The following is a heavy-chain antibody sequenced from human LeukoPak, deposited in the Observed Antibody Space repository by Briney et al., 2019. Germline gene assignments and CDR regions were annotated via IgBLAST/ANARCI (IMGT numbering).Heavy chain of an antibody. D-gene: IGHD3-3*01. CDR1: GFTFSSYA. CDR2: ISYDGSNK. CDR3: ARDLDYDFWSGYFDY. Sequence: GGSLRLSCAASGFTFSSYAMHWVRQAPGKGLEWVAVISYDGSNKYYADSVKGRFTISRDNSKNTLYLQMNSLRAEDTAVYYCARDLDYDFWSGYFDYWGQGTLVTVSS. J-gene: IGHJ4*02. V-gene: IGHV3-30*04.